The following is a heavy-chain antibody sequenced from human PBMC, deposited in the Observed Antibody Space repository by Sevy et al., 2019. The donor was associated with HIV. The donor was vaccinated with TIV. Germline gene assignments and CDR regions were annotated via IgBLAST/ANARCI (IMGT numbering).Heavy chain of an antibody. D-gene: IGHD3-10*01. CDR3: ERDRGKVANDAFDI. Sequence: GGSLRLSCAASGFTVSSNYMSWVRQAPGKGLEWVSVIYSGGSTYYADSVKGRFTISRDNSNNTLYLQMNSLGAEDKAVYYCERDRGKVANDAFDIWGQGTMVTVSS. V-gene: IGHV3-53*01. CDR1: GFTVSSNY. J-gene: IGHJ3*02. CDR2: IYSGGST.